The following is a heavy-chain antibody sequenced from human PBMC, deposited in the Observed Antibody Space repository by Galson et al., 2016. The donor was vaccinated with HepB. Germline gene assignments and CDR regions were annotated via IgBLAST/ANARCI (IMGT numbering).Heavy chain of an antibody. J-gene: IGHJ3*02. Sequence: SLRLSCAASGFTLSDYAMNWVRQAPGRGLEWVSVLDADEGHYAESVEGRFTVSRDTSKNTLYLQMNRLRADDTALDYCAKDGVTGNGVFDAFDIWGQGTMVTVSS. D-gene: IGHD2-8*01. CDR2: LDADEG. V-gene: IGHV3-23*01. CDR3: AKDGVTGNGVFDAFDI. CDR1: GFTLSDYA.